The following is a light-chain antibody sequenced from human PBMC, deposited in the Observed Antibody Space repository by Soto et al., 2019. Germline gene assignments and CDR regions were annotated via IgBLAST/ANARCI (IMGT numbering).Light chain of an antibody. J-gene: IGKJ4*01. V-gene: IGKV1-39*01. CDR1: QSISSY. Sequence: DIQMTQSPSSLSASVGDRVTITCRASQSISSYLHWYQQKPGKAPKLLIYAASSLQSGVPSRFSGSGSGTDFPLTISSLQPEDFATYYCQQSDSTPPELTFGGGTKVEIK. CDR3: QQSDSTPPELT. CDR2: AAS.